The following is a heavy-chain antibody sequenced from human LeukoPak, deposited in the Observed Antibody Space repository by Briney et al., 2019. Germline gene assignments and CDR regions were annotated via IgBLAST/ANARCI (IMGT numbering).Heavy chain of an antibody. Sequence: GGSLRLSCADSGFTVSSNYMSWVRQAPGKGLEWVSVIYSGGSTYYADSVKGRFTISRDNSKNTLYLQMNSLRAEDTAVYYCARARPYYYYYMDVWGKGTTVTVSS. CDR1: GFTVSSNY. CDR2: IYSGGST. CDR3: ARARPYYYYYMDV. V-gene: IGHV3-66*02. J-gene: IGHJ6*03.